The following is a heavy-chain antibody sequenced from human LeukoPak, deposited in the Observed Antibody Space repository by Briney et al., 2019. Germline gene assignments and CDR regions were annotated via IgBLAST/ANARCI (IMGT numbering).Heavy chain of an antibody. D-gene: IGHD2-2*02. CDR3: AKDQDCSSTSCYNAFDI. Sequence: PGRSLRLSCAASGFTFDDYAMHWVRQAPGKGLEWVSSITSSSSYIYYADSVKGRFTISRDNAKNSLYPQMNSLRAEDTAVYYCAKDQDCSSTSCYNAFDIWGQGTMVTVSS. CDR2: ITSSSSYI. V-gene: IGHV3-21*01. J-gene: IGHJ3*02. CDR1: GFTFDDYA.